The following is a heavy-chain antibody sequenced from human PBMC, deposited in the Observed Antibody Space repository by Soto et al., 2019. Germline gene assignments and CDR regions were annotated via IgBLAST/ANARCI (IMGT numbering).Heavy chain of an antibody. CDR2: IYYSGST. CDR3: ARDRRVVVGEYYYYYYMDV. V-gene: IGHV4-31*03. CDR1: GGSISSGGYY. D-gene: IGHD2-15*01. J-gene: IGHJ6*03. Sequence: QVPLQESGPGLVKPSQTLSLTCTVSGGSISSGGYYWSWIRQHPGKGLEWIGYIYYSGSTYYNPSLKSRVTISVDTSKNQFSLKLSSVTAADTAVYYCARDRRVVVGEYYYYYYMDVWGKGTTVTVSS.